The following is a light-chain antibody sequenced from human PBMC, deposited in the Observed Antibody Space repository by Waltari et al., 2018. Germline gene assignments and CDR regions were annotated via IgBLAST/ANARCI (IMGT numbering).Light chain of an antibody. V-gene: IGLV4-69*01. J-gene: IGLJ3*02. CDR3: QTGGHGTWV. CDR2: VNSDGSH. Sequence: QLVLTQSPSASASLGASVKLTCPLDSAHSNNLVPWLSRRPENGPRYLMKVNSDGSHTKGDDIPDRFSGSSSGPERYLTISSLQSEDEADYYCQTGGHGTWVFGGGTKLTVV. CDR1: SAHSNNL.